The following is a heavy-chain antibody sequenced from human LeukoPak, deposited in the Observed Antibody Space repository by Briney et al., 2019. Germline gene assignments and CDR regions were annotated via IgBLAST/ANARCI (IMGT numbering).Heavy chain of an antibody. D-gene: IGHD3-10*01. CDR3: AKDLRDGSGSYYSCFFDY. J-gene: IGHJ4*02. CDR2: ISGSGGST. CDR1: GFTFSSYA. V-gene: IGHV3-23*01. Sequence: PGGSLRLSCAASGFTFSSYAMSWVRQAPGKGLEWVSAISGSGGSTYYADSVKGRFTISRDNSKNTLYLQMNSLRAEDTAVYYCAKDLRDGSGSYYSCFFDYWGQGTLVTVSS.